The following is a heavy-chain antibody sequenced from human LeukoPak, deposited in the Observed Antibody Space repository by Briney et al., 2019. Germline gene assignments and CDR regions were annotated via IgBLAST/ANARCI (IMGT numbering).Heavy chain of an antibody. Sequence: PGRSLRLSCAASGFTFSSYGMHWVRQAPGKGLEWVAVIWYDGSIKSYADSVKGRFTISRDNSKNTLYLQMNSLRAEDTAVYYCAKALIPRDTAMVKGYWGQGTLVTVS. CDR2: IWYDGSIK. D-gene: IGHD5-18*01. J-gene: IGHJ4*02. CDR3: AKALIPRDTAMVKGY. CDR1: GFTFSSYG. V-gene: IGHV3-33*06.